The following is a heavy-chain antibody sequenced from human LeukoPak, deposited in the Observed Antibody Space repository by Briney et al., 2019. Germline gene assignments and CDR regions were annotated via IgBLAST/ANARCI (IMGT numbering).Heavy chain of an antibody. CDR2: INPNSGGT. J-gene: IGHJ4*02. Sequence: ASVKVSCKASGYTFTSYYMHWVRQAPGQGLEWMGWINPNSGGTNYAQKFQGRVTMTRDTSISTAYMELSRLRSDDTAVYYCARRGLRYYYDSSTLDYWGQGTLVTVSS. V-gene: IGHV1-2*02. CDR3: ARRGLRYYYDSSTLDY. D-gene: IGHD3-22*01. CDR1: GYTFTSYY.